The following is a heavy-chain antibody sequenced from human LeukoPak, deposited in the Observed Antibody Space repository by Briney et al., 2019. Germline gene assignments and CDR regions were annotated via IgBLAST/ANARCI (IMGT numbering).Heavy chain of an antibody. CDR2: ISYDGSNK. CDR3: AKDQFQLPHGGYYYYYGMDV. Sequence: GRPLRLSCAASGFTFSSYGMHRVRQAPGKGLEWVAVISYDGSNKYYADSVKGRFTISRDNSKNTLYLQMNSLRAEDTAVYYCAKDQFQLPHGGYYYYYGMDVWGQGTTVTVSS. D-gene: IGHD2-2*01. CDR1: GFTFSSYG. J-gene: IGHJ6*02. V-gene: IGHV3-30*18.